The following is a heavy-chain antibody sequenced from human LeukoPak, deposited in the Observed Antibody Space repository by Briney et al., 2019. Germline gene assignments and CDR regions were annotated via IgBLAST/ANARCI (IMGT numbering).Heavy chain of an antibody. CDR3: AIDPNWGTHS. CDR1: GFAFSTYT. CDR2: IGNNGGGI. J-gene: IGHJ4*02. D-gene: IGHD7-27*01. Sequence: GSLRLSCAASGFAFSTYTTYWVRHPPGKRLEWVSIIGNNGGGIHYADSVRGRFTISRDNSKNALYLQMNSLRVEDTAVYYCAIDPNWGTHSWGQGVLVTVSS. V-gene: IGHV3-23*01.